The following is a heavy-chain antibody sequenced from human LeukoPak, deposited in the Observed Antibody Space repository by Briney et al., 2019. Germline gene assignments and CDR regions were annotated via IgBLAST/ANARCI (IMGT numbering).Heavy chain of an antibody. J-gene: IGHJ6*02. CDR1: GGSISSYY. CDR2: IYTSGST. Sequence: SETLSLTCTVSGGSISSYYWSWIRQPAGKGLEWIGRIYTSGSTNYNPSLKSRVTMSVDTSKNQFSLKLSSVTAADTAVYYCARTPTGPYYYYYGMDVWGQGTMVTVSS. CDR3: ARTPTGPYYYYYGMDV. V-gene: IGHV4-4*07. D-gene: IGHD4-11*01.